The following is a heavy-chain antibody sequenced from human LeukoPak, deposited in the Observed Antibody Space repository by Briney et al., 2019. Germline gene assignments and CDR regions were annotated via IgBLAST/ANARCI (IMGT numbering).Heavy chain of an antibody. CDR2: IYSSGST. V-gene: IGHV4-59*01. CDR3: ARAPDYYDSSGYYYYGMDV. J-gene: IGHJ6*02. Sequence: AVSGGSISXYXXXWIRQPPGKXXXXXXYIYSSGSTNYNPSLKSRVTISVDTSKNQFSLKLSSVTAADTAVYYCARAPDYYDSSGYYYYGMDVWGQGTTVTVSS. D-gene: IGHD3-22*01. CDR1: GGSISXYX.